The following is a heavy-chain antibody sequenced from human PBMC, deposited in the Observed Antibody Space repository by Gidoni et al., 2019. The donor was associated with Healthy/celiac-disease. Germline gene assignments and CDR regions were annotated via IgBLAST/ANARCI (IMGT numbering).Heavy chain of an antibody. V-gene: IGHV1-2*02. CDR2: INPNRGGT. CDR3: ARAGDYGDSRVDY. J-gene: IGHJ4*02. D-gene: IGHD4-17*01. Sequence: QVQLVQSGAEVKKPGASVTVSCSASGYTFTGYYMHWVRQAAGQGLEWMGWINPNRGGTNYAQKLQGRITMTNDTNISTAHMELSRLRSDDTAVYYCARAGDYGDSRVDYWGQGTLVTVSS. CDR1: GYTFTGYY.